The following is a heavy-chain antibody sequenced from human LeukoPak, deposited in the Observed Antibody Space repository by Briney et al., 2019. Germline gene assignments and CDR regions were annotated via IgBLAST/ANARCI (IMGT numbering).Heavy chain of an antibody. V-gene: IGHV3-21*01. D-gene: IGHD2-21*02. Sequence: PGGSLGLSCSASGFTFTDYSMSWVRRAPGKGLEWVSIISRVSTYIYYADSVKGRFTVSRDNAKSSLYLQMTSLRAEDTAVYFCAREGGDGDYYYYMDVWGKGTTVTVSS. CDR1: GFTFTDYS. CDR3: AREGGDGDYYYYMDV. J-gene: IGHJ6*03. CDR2: ISRVSTYI.